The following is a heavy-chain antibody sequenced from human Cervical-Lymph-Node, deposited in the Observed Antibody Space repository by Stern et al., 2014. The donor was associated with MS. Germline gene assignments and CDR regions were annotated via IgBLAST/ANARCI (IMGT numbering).Heavy chain of an antibody. CDR3: AREGEYCSGSRCYPFLDY. CDR2: IYQTGSV. CDR1: GGSLRSYY. V-gene: IGHV4-59*01. J-gene: IGHJ4*02. D-gene: IGHD2-15*01. Sequence: QLQLQESGPGLVKPSETLSLTCTVSGGSLRSYYWNWIRQAPGKGLEWLWFIYQTGSVNYNPSLSSRVAMSVDTSKNQFSLTVSSVTAADTAVYYCAREGEYCSGSRCYPFLDYWGQGTLVTVSS.